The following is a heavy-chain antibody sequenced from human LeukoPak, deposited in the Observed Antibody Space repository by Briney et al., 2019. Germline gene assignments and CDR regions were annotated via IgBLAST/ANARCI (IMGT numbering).Heavy chain of an antibody. CDR2: VNPDSGDS. D-gene: IGHD3-3*01. Sequence: ASVKVSCKASGYTFTDYYIHWVRQAPGQGLEWMAFVNPDSGDSYSAPKFQGRVTMTRDTSISTASMELNWLTSDDTAVYYCETGVASAFTYWGQGTLVTVSS. CDR1: GYTFTDYY. V-gene: IGHV1-2*02. J-gene: IGHJ4*02. CDR3: ETGVASAFTY.